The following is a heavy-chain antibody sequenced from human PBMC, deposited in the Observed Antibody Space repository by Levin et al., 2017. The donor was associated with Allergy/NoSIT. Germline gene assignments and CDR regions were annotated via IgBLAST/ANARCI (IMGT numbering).Heavy chain of an antibody. CDR1: GFTFSSYA. Sequence: PGGSLRLSCAASGFTFSSYAMHWVRQAPGKGLEWVAVISYDGSNKYYADSVKGRFTISRDNSKNTLYLQMNSLRAEDTAVYYCARGAHSSGWEFFDYWGQGTLVTVSS. CDR2: ISYDGSNK. J-gene: IGHJ4*02. CDR3: ARGAHSSGWEFFDY. V-gene: IGHV3-30-3*01. D-gene: IGHD6-19*01.